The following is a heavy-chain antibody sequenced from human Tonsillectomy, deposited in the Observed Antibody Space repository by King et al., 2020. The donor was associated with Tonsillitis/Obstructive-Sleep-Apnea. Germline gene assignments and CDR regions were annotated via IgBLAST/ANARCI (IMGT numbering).Heavy chain of an antibody. D-gene: IGHD6-13*01. CDR1: GYTFTSYY. CDR3: ARGVQQLAFDS. Sequence: VQLVESGAEVKKPGASEKVSCKASGYTFTSYYMHWVRQAPGQGLEWMGLINPSGGTTIYAQKFQGRVTMTRDTSTSTVYMEVRSLRSEDTAVYYCARGVQQLAFDSWGQGTLVTFSS. V-gene: IGHV1-46*01. J-gene: IGHJ4*02. CDR2: INPSGGTT.